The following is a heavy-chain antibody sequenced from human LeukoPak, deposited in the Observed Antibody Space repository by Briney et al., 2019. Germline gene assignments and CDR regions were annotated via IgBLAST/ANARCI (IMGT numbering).Heavy chain of an antibody. V-gene: IGHV1-69*13. CDR2: IIPIFGTA. D-gene: IGHD2/OR15-2a*01. CDR1: GYTFSSYG. CDR3: ARDGESDYYYGMDV. J-gene: IGHJ6*02. Sequence: ASVKVSCKASGYTFSSYGISWVRQAPGQGLEWMGGIIPIFGTANYAQKFQGRVTITADESTSTAYMELSSLRSEDTAVYYCARDGESDYYYGMDVWGQGTTVTVSS.